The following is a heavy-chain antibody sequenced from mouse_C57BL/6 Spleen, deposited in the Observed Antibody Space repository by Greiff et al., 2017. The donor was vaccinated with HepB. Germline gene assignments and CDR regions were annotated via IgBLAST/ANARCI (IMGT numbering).Heavy chain of an antibody. V-gene: IGHV1-50*01. J-gene: IGHJ3*01. CDR1: GYTFTSYW. CDR2: IDPSDSYT. D-gene: IGHD1-1*01. CDR3: ARSKGDYGSSYPWFAY. Sequence: QVQLQQPGAELVKPGASVKLSCKASGYTFTSYWMQWVKQRPGQGLEWIGEIDPSDSYTNYNQKFKGKATLTVDTSSSTAYMQLSSLTSEDSAVYYCARSKGDYGSSYPWFAYWGQGTLVTVSA.